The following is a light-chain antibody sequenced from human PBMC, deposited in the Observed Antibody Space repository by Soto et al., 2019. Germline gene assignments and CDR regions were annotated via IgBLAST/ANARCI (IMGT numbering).Light chain of an antibody. J-gene: IGKJ1*01. Sequence: EIVLTQSPATLSLSPGERATLSCRASQSVSSYLAWYQQKPGQAPRLLIYDASNRATGIPARFSGSGSGTDFTLTISRLEPEDSAVYYCQQFGSSPWTFGQGTKVAIK. CDR2: DAS. CDR1: QSVSSY. CDR3: QQFGSSPWT. V-gene: IGKV3-11*01.